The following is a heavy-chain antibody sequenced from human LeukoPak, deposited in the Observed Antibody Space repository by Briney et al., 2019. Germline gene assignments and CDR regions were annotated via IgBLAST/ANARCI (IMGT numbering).Heavy chain of an antibody. CDR3: ARGRYCSSTSCYIRHYYYYYYVDV. D-gene: IGHD2-2*02. Sequence: PSETLSLTCAVYGGSFSGCYWSWIRQPPGKGLEWIGEINHSGSTNYNPSLKSRVTISVDTSKNQFSLKLSSVTAADTAVYYCARGRYCSSTSCYIRHYYYYYYVDVWGKGTTVTVSS. CDR2: INHSGST. J-gene: IGHJ6*03. V-gene: IGHV4-34*01. CDR1: GGSFSGCY.